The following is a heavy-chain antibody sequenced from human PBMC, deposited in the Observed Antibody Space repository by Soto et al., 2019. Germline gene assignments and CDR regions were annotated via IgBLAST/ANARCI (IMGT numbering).Heavy chain of an antibody. CDR2: ISSSSSYI. CDR1: GFTFSSYS. V-gene: IGHV3-21*01. Sequence: GGSLRLSCAASGFTFSSYSMNWVHQAPGKGLEWVSSISSSSSYIYYADSVKGRFTISRDNAKNSLYLQMNSLRAEDTAVYYCARDLLNHGSGSFDYWGQGTLVTVSS. CDR3: ARDLLNHGSGSFDY. D-gene: IGHD3-10*01. J-gene: IGHJ4*02.